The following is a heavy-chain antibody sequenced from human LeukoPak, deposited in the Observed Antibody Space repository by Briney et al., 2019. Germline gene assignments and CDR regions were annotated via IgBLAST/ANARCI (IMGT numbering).Heavy chain of an antibody. Sequence: SETLSLTCVVSGGSLSTHHWSWIRQPPGKGLEWIGSIYYSGSTYYNPSLKSRVTISVDTSKNQFSLKLSSVTAADTAVYYCARAGQYYYDSAGYFPDHWGQGTLVTVSS. CDR1: GGSLSTHH. CDR2: IYYSGST. J-gene: IGHJ4*02. CDR3: ARAGQYYYDSAGYFPDH. V-gene: IGHV4-30-4*08. D-gene: IGHD3-22*01.